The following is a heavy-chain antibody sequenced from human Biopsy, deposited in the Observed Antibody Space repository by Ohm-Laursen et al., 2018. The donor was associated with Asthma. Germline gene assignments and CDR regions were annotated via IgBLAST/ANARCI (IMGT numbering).Heavy chain of an antibody. CDR2: IYTSGST. CDR3: AREVVSSGFYFDS. J-gene: IGHJ4*02. D-gene: IGHD3-22*01. CDR1: GGYMRSGNYY. Sequence: GTLSLTCCLSSGSGGYMRSGNYYWGWIRQPPGQRLEFIGYIYTSGSTNYNPSLKSRVTISADTSMNQFSLKLSSVTAADTAVYYCAREVVSSGFYFDSWGQGTLVTVSS. V-gene: IGHV4-61*01.